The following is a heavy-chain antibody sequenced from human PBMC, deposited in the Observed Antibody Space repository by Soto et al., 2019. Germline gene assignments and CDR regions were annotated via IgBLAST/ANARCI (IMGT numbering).Heavy chain of an antibody. CDR2: IYYSGST. CDR1: GGSISSSSYY. CDR3: ARQPGGPGYSGYDLVDY. J-gene: IGHJ4*02. V-gene: IGHV4-39*01. D-gene: IGHD5-12*01. Sequence: QLQLQESGPGLVKPSETLSLTCTVSGGSISSSSYYWGWIRQPPGKGLEWIGSIYYSGSTYYNPSLKSRVTISVDTSKNQFSLKLSSVTAADTAVYYCARQPGGPGYSGYDLVDYWGQGTLVTVSS.